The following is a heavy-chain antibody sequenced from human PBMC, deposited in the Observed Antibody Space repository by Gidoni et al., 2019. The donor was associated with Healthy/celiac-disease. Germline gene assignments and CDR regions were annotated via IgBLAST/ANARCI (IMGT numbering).Heavy chain of an antibody. J-gene: IGHJ6*03. Sequence: QMQLVQSGPEVKKPGTSVKVSCKASGFTFTSSAVQWVRQARGQRLAWIGWIVVGSGNTNYAQKFQERVTITRDMSTSTAYMELSSLRSEDTAVYYCAAQLRDSSSWFSYYYMDVWGKGTTVTVSS. CDR3: AAQLRDSSSWFSYYYMDV. CDR2: IVVGSGNT. CDR1: GFTFTSSA. D-gene: IGHD6-13*01. V-gene: IGHV1-58*01.